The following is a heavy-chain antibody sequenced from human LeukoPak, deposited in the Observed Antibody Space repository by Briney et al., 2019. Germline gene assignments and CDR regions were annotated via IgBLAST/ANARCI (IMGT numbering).Heavy chain of an antibody. CDR1: GFTFDNYA. V-gene: IGHV3-9*01. CDR2: ISWNSGYI. Sequence: PGGSLRLSCAASGFTFDNYAMHWVRQAPGKGLEWVSGISWNSGYIGYADSVKGRFSISRDNAKNSLYLQMNSLRAEDTALYYCAKDRRSSWTGGYFDCWGQGTLATVSS. CDR3: AKDRRSSWTGGYFDC. J-gene: IGHJ4*02. D-gene: IGHD6-13*01.